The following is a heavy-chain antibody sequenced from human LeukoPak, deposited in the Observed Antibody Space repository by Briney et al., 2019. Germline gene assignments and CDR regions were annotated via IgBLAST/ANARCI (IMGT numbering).Heavy chain of an antibody. D-gene: IGHD2-2*01. Sequence: GGSLRLSCAASGFTFSSYSMNWVRQAPGKGLEWVSSISSSSSYIYYADSVKGRFTISRDNAKNPLYLQMNSLRAEDTAVYYCARSVGHKYCSSTSCRDYWGQGTLVTVSS. V-gene: IGHV3-21*01. J-gene: IGHJ4*02. CDR1: GFTFSSYS. CDR2: ISSSSSYI. CDR3: ARSVGHKYCSSTSCRDY.